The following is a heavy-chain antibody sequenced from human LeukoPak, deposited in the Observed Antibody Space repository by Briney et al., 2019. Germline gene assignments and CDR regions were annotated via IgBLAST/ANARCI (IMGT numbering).Heavy chain of an antibody. D-gene: IGHD5-24*01. CDR2: ISGSGNGT. CDR3: AKRTMSAFDS. Sequence: PGGSLRLSCAASGFTVSSNYMSWVRQAPGKGLEWLSGISGSGNGTYYADSVKGRFIISRDNSKNMVYLRMNSLTVEDTATYYCAKRTMSAFDSWGQGTLLIVSS. CDR1: GFTVSSNY. J-gene: IGHJ4*02. V-gene: IGHV3-53*01.